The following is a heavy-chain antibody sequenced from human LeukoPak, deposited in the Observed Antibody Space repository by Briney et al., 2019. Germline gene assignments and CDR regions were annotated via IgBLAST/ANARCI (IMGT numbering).Heavy chain of an antibody. D-gene: IGHD2-2*01. CDR3: ARGTCSGTSCPLFDY. J-gene: IGHJ4*02. V-gene: IGHV3-21*01. Sequence: GGSLRLSCTASGFTFGDYAMSWFRQAPGKGLEWVSSISSSSSYIYYTDSLKGRFTISRDNAKNSLYLQMNSLRAEDTAVYYCARGTCSGTSCPLFDYWGQGTLVTVSS. CDR2: ISSSSSYI. CDR1: GFTFGDYA.